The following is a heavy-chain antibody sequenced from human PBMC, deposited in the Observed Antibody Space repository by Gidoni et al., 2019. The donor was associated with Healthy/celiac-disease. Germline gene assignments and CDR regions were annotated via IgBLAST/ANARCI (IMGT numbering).Heavy chain of an antibody. D-gene: IGHD3-22*01. V-gene: IGHV4-39*01. Sequence: QLQLQESGPGLVKPSETLSLTGTVSGRSSSRSSYYRAWIRQPPGKGLAWIVSLYYSGSTYCDPSLKSHFTISVDTSKSQFSQKLSSVTAADTAVYYCARHFNPPYDSSGYYTGAAAFDFWGQGTMVTVSS. CDR2: LYYSGST. J-gene: IGHJ3*01. CDR3: ARHFNPPYDSSGYYTGAAAFDF. CDR1: GRSSSRSSYY.